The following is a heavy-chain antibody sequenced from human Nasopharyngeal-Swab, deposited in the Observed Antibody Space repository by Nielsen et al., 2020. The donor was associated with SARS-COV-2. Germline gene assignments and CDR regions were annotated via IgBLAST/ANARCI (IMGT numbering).Heavy chain of an antibody. CDR1: GSSISSGYY. D-gene: IGHD3-22*01. V-gene: IGHV4-38-2*02. CDR2: IYHSGST. J-gene: IGHJ4*02. Sequence: SETLSLTCTVSGSSISSGYYWGWIRQPPGKGLEWIGSIYHSGSTYYNPSLKNRVTISVETSKNQLSLKLSSVTAADTAVYYCARDTQTYYDSSGYQDYWGQGTLVTVSS. CDR3: ARDTQTYYDSSGYQDY.